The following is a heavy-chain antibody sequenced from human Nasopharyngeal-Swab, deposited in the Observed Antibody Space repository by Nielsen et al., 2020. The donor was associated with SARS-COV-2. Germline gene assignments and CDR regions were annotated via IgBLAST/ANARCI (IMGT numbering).Heavy chain of an antibody. V-gene: IGHV1-46*01. Sequence: ASVKVSCKASGYTFTSYYMHWVRQAPGQGLEWMGIINPSGGSTSYAQKFQGRATMTRDTSISTAYMELSRLRSDDTAVYYCAREPDSSGWYATSNWFDPWGQGTLVTVSS. CDR2: INPSGGST. D-gene: IGHD6-19*01. J-gene: IGHJ5*02. CDR3: AREPDSSGWYATSNWFDP. CDR1: GYTFTSYY.